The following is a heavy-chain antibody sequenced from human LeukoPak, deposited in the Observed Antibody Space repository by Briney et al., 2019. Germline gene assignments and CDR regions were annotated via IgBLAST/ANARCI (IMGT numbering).Heavy chain of an antibody. Sequence: PGGSLRLSCAASGFTFSSYGMHWVRQAPGKGLEWVAVISYDGSNKYYADSVKGRFTISRDNSKNTLYLQMNSLRAEDTAVYYCAKDWAPMIVGYPDYWGQGTLVTVSS. V-gene: IGHV3-30*18. D-gene: IGHD3-22*01. J-gene: IGHJ4*02. CDR3: AKDWAPMIVGYPDY. CDR1: GFTFSSYG. CDR2: ISYDGSNK.